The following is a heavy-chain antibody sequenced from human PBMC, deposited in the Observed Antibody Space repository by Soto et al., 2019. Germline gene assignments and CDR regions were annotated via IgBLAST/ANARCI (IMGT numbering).Heavy chain of an antibody. CDR1: GGTXSNYG. CDR2: IKQDGREK. D-gene: IGHD5-18*01. Sequence: GSLRLPWAASGGTXSNYGRSWVRQAPGKGLEWVANIKQDGREKYYVGSVKGRFTISRDNAKNSLYLQMNRLRAEDTAVYFFSRDQSDPGYTYGIDYSGQGTLVTLPS. J-gene: IGHJ4*02. CDR3: SRDQSDPGYTYGIDY. V-gene: IGHV3-7*01.